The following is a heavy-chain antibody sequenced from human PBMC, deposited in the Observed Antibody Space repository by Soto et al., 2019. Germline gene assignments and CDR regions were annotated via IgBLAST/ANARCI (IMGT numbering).Heavy chain of an antibody. Sequence: QVQLLESGGGLVRPGGSLRLSCAASGFSFSEYYITWIRQAPGKGLEWLSYISNTSRTIYYAESVKGRFTISRDNAANLLYLQMKSLRAEDTAVYYCVRRDFGDYADSFHPWGRGTLVTVSS. CDR1: GFSFSEYY. D-gene: IGHD4-17*01. CDR3: VRRDFGDYADSFHP. J-gene: IGHJ4*03. V-gene: IGHV3-11*01. CDR2: ISNTSRTI.